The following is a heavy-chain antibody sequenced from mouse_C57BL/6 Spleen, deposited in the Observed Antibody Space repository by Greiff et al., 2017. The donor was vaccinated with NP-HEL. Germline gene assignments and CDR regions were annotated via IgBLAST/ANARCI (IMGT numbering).Heavy chain of an antibody. J-gene: IGHJ4*01. V-gene: IGHV10-3*01. CDR1: GFTFNTYA. D-gene: IGHD2-10*01. CDR2: IRSKSSNYAT. Sequence: EVMLVESGGGLVQPKGSLKLSCAASGFTFNTYAMHWVRQAPGKGLEWVARIRSKSSNYATYYADSVKDRFTISRDDSQSMLYLQMNNLKTEDTAMYYCVRGAYYGNYGFYYYAMDYWGQGTSVTVSS. CDR3: VRGAYYGNYGFYYYAMDY.